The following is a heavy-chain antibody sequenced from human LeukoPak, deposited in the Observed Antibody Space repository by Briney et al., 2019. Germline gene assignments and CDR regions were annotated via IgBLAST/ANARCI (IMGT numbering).Heavy chain of an antibody. CDR3: AKGRGDIVATIDY. Sequence: PGGSLRLSCTVSGFTVSINSMSWVRQAPGKGLEWVSGINWNSRSIGYADSVKGRFTISRDSAKNSLYLQMNSLRAEDTALYYCAKGRGDIVATIDYWGQGTLVTVSS. CDR1: GFTVSINS. J-gene: IGHJ4*02. V-gene: IGHV3-9*01. CDR2: INWNSRSI. D-gene: IGHD5-12*01.